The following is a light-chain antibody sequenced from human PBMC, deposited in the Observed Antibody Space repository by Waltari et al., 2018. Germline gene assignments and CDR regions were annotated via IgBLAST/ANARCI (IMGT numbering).Light chain of an antibody. CDR1: QGISND. CDR3: QHYYNFPRT. V-gene: IGKV1-NL1*01. Sequence: DIQMTQSPSSLSASIGDRVPITCRASQGISNDLAWYQQKPGKAPKLLIYEASRLQRGISSRFSGSGSGTDFTLTISSLQAEDFTTYYCQHYYNFPRTFGQGTKVEIK. CDR2: EAS. J-gene: IGKJ1*01.